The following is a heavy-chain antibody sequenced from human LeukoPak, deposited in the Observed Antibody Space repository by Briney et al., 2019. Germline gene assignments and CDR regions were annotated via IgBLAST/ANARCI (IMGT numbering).Heavy chain of an antibody. CDR3: ARIGPDIVVVPATIRVYYFHH. CDR1: GYTFTGYY. D-gene: IGHD2-2*02. V-gene: IGHV1-2*02. Sequence: ASVKVSCKASGYTFTGYYMHWVRQAPGQGLEWMGWINPNSGGTNYAQKFQGRVTMTRDTSISTAYMELSRLRSDDTAVYYCARIGPDIVVVPATIRVYYFHHWGQGTLVTVPS. CDR2: INPNSGGT. J-gene: IGHJ1*01.